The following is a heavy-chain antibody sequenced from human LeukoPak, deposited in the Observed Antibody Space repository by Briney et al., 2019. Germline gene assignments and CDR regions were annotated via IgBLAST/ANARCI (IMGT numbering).Heavy chain of an antibody. D-gene: IGHD6-13*01. CDR2: IKEDGSEK. J-gene: IGHJ4*02. CDR1: GLTFSNHW. Sequence: GGSLRLSCAASGLTFSNHWMSWVRQAPGKGLEWVANIKEDGSEKYYVDSVKGRFTISRDNARNSLYLQMNSLRAEDTAVYYCASGRQLGYWGQGTLVTVSS. V-gene: IGHV3-7*01. CDR3: ASGRQLGY.